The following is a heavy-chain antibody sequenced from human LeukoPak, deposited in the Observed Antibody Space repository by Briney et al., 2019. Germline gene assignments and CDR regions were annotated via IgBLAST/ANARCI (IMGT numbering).Heavy chain of an antibody. D-gene: IGHD3-10*01. CDR1: GGSISSYY. CDR2: IYYNGNT. V-gene: IGHV4-59*01. Sequence: PSETLSLTCTVSGGSISSYYWSWIRQPPGKGLEWIGYIYYNGNTNYNPSLKSRVIMSVDTSKNQFSLKVISVTAADTAVYYCARHYGSGTYPLDYWGQGTLVTVSS. CDR3: ARHYGSGTYPLDY. J-gene: IGHJ4*02.